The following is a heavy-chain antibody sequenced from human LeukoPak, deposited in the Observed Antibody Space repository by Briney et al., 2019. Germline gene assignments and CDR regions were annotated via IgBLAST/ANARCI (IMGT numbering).Heavy chain of an antibody. CDR2: MNPNSGNT. Sequence: ASVKVSCKASGYTFTSYDINWVRQATGQGLEWMGWMNPNSGNTGYAQKFQGRVTMTRNTSISTAYMELSSLRSEDTAVYYCARGGGYSYGALDYYYYYMDVWGKGTTVTISS. J-gene: IGHJ6*03. D-gene: IGHD5-18*01. CDR3: ARGGGYSYGALDYYYYYMDV. V-gene: IGHV1-8*01. CDR1: GYTFTSYD.